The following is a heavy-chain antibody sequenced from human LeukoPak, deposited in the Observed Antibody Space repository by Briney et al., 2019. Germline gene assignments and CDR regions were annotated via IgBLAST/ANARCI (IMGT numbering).Heavy chain of an antibody. J-gene: IGHJ5*02. V-gene: IGHV4-59*01. Sequence: PSETLSLTCTVSGGSISSYYWSWIRQPPGKGLEWIGYIYYSGSTNYNPSLMSRVTISVDTSKNQFSLKLSSVTAADTAVYYCARAFSQYSPGWFDPWGQGTLVTVSS. CDR2: IYYSGST. CDR1: GGSISSYY. CDR3: ARAFSQYSPGWFDP. D-gene: IGHD5-12*01.